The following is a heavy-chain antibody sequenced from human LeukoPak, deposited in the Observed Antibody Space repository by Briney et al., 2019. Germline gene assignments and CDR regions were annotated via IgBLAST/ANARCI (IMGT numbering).Heavy chain of an antibody. CDR3: ARWRDYYDSSGYSYWYFDL. J-gene: IGHJ2*01. V-gene: IGHV4-59*01. Sequence: SETLSLTCTVSGGSISNNYWNWIRQPPGKGLECIGHIHYSGSTNYNSSLKSRVSISVHTSKNQFSLKLSSVTGADTAVYYCARWRDYYDSSGYSYWYFDLWGRGTLVTVSA. CDR2: IHYSGST. CDR1: GGSISNNY. D-gene: IGHD3-22*01.